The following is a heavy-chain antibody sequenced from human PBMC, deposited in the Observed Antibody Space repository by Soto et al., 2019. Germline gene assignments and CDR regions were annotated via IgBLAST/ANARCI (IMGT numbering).Heavy chain of an antibody. Sequence: GGSLLSCAASGFTFSSYSMNWVRQAPGKGLEWVSYISSSSSTLYYADSVKGRFTISRDNAKNSLYLQMNSLRAEDTAVYYCAPYEVVAAVISYWGQGTLVTVSS. V-gene: IGHV3-48*01. D-gene: IGHD2-15*01. CDR3: APYEVVAAVISY. CDR2: ISSSSSTL. CDR1: GFTFSSYS. J-gene: IGHJ4*02.